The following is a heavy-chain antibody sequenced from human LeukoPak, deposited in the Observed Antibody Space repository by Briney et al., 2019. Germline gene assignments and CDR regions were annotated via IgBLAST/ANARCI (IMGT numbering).Heavy chain of an antibody. Sequence: ASVKVSCKASGYTFTSYYMHWVRQAPGQGLEWMGIINPSGGSTSYAQKFQGRVTMTRATSTGRVYMELSSLRSEDTAVYYCARTKSGWYYSDYWGQGTLVSVSS. CDR1: GYTFTSYY. V-gene: IGHV1-46*01. CDR2: INPSGGST. D-gene: IGHD6-19*01. J-gene: IGHJ4*02. CDR3: ARTKSGWYYSDY.